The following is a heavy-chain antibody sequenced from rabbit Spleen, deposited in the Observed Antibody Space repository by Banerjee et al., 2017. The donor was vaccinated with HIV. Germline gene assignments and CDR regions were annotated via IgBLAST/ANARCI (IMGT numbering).Heavy chain of an antibody. J-gene: IGHJ6*01. CDR2: INAATGKP. D-gene: IGHD8-1*01. V-gene: IGHV1S45*01. CDR1: GFSFSNSHW. CDR3: ARDSASSFSSYGMDL. Sequence: QEQLEESGGDLVKPEGSLTLTCTASGFSFSNSHWICWVRQAPGKGLEWIACINAATGKPVYATWANGRFSISRTSSTTVTLQMTSLTAADTATYFCARDSASSFSSYGMDLWGPGTLVTVS.